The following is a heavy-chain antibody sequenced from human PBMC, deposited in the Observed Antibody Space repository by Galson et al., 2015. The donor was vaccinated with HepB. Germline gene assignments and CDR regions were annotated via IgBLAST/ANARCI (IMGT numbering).Heavy chain of an antibody. CDR1: GGSISSGGYY. D-gene: IGHD5-12*01. CDR2: IYYSGST. J-gene: IGHJ3*02. CDR3: ARDYEKLSGAFDI. Sequence: LSLTCTVSGGSISSGGYYWSWIRQHPGKGLEWIGYIYYSGSTYYNPSLKSRVTISVDTSKNQFSLKLSSVTAADTAVYYCARDYEKLSGAFDIWGQGTMVTVSS. V-gene: IGHV4-31*03.